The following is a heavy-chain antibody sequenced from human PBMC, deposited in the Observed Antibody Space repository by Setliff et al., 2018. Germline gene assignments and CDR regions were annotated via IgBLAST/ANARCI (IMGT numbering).Heavy chain of an antibody. CDR3: ARGEHIVSGDFYHYIDV. CDR1: GNTFTAYY. V-gene: IGHV1-2*02. J-gene: IGHJ6*03. CDR2: INPNAGNI. D-gene: IGHD2-15*01. Sequence: ASVKVSCKASGNTFTAYYIHWVRQAPGQGLEWMGWINPNAGNINYIQKFQGRVTMTRDTSISTAYMELRRLKSDDTAVYYCARGEHIVSGDFYHYIDVWGKGTTVTVSS.